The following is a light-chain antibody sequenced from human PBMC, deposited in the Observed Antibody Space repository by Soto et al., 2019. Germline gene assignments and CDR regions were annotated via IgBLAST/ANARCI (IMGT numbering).Light chain of an antibody. CDR3: CSKTSTITYV. CDR1: SSDIGGYNY. J-gene: IGLJ1*01. CDR2: EVT. Sequence: QSVLTRPASVSGSPGQSITISCTGTSSDIGGYNYVSWYQQHPGEAPKLVIYEVTNRPSGVSNRFSGSKSGNTAYLTISGLQGDDEADYYCCSKTSTITYVFGSGTKVTVL. V-gene: IGLV2-14*01.